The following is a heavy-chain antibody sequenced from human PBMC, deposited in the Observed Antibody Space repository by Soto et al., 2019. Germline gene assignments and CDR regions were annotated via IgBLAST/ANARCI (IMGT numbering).Heavy chain of an antibody. CDR3: AREVAPAALPPSSLMDV. CDR2: INSDGSSI. Sequence: PGRSLRLSCAASGFTISSHWMPWVRQAPGKGLEWVSRINSDGSSISYADSVTGRFAMSRDNAKNTLYLQMNSLRAEDTAMYYCAREVAPAALPPSSLMDVWGQGTTVTVSS. CDR1: GFTISSHW. V-gene: IGHV3-74*01. D-gene: IGHD2-2*01. J-gene: IGHJ6*02.